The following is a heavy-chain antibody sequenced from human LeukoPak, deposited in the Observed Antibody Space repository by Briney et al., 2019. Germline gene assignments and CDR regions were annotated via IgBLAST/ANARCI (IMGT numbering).Heavy chain of an antibody. D-gene: IGHD1-26*01. V-gene: IGHV4-34*01. CDR1: GGSFSGYY. J-gene: IGHJ5*02. Sequence: PSETLSLTCAVYGGSFSGYYWSWIRQPPGKGLEWIGEINHSGSTNYNPSLKSRVTISVDTSKNQFSLKLSSVTAADTAVYYCASYSGSYYWFDPWGQGTLVTVSS. CDR2: INHSGST. CDR3: ASYSGSYYWFDP.